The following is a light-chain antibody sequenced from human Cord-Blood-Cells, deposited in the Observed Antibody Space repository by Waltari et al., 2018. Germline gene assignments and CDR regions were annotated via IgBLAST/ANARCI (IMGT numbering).Light chain of an antibody. CDR1: QSVSSY. CDR2: DAS. V-gene: IGKV3-11*01. J-gene: IGKJ1*01. Sequence: EIVLTQSPATLSLSPGERATLSCRASQSVSSYLAWYQQKPGQAPRLLIYDASNRATGIPARFRGSGSGTDFTLTISSLEPEDFAVYYCQQKTFGQGTKVEIK. CDR3: QQKT.